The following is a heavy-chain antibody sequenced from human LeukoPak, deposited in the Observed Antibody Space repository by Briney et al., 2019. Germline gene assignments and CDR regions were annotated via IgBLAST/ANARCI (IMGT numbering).Heavy chain of an antibody. Sequence: SETLSLTWTVFGGSISSSSYYWGWIRQPPGRGLEWIGSIYYSGSTYYNPSLKSRVTISVDTSKNHFSLKLSSVTAADTAVYYCASQGGVAIYLYFDYWGQGTLVTVSS. J-gene: IGHJ4*02. CDR3: ASQGGVAIYLYFDY. D-gene: IGHD2/OR15-2a*01. CDR2: IYYSGST. V-gene: IGHV4-39*02. CDR1: GGSISSSSYY.